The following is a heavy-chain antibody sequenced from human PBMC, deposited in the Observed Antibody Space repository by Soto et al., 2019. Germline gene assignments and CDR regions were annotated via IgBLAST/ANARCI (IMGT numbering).Heavy chain of an antibody. CDR2: ISAYNGNT. Sequence: ASVKFSCKASGYTFTSYGISWVRQAPGQGLECMGWISAYNGNTNYAQKIQGRVTMTTXTXXSXXXMXLXXLRXDXTAVYXCARGYCGGDCDAFDIWGQGTMVTVSS. V-gene: IGHV1-18*01. CDR3: ARGYCGGDCDAFDI. D-gene: IGHD2-21*02. CDR1: GYTFTSYG. J-gene: IGHJ3*02.